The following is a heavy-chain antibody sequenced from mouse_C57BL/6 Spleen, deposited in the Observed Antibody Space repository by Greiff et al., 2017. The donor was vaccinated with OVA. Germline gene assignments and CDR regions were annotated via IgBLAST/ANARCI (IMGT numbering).Heavy chain of an antibody. CDR1: GYSFTGYY. Sequence: DVQLQESGPELVKPGASVKISCKASGYSFTGYYMNWVKQSPEKSLEWIGEINPSTGGTTYNQKFKAKATLTVDKSSSTAYMQLKSLTSEDSAVYYCARGGSSLYYAMDYWGQGTSVTVSS. CDR3: ARGGSSLYYAMDY. J-gene: IGHJ4*01. D-gene: IGHD1-1*01. CDR2: INPSTGGT. V-gene: IGHV1-42*01.